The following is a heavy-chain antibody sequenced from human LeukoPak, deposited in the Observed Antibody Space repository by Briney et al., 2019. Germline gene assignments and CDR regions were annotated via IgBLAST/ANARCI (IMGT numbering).Heavy chain of an antibody. J-gene: IGHJ6*03. CDR3: ARDDYMDV. V-gene: IGHV3-30*04. CDR1: GFTFSSYA. CDR2: ISYDGSNK. Sequence: PGRSLRLSCAASGFTFSSYAMHWVRQAPGKGLEWVAVISYDGSNKYYADSVKGRFTISRDNSKNTLYLQMNSLRAEDTAVYYCARDDYMDVWGKGTTVTVSS.